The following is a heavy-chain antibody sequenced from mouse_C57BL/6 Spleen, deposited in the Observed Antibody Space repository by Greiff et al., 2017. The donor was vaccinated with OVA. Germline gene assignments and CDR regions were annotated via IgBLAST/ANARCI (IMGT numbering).Heavy chain of an antibody. Sequence: VQLQQSGAELVKPGASVKISCKASGYAFSSYWMNWVKQRPGKGLEWIGQIYPGDGDTNYNGKFKGKATLTADKSSSTAYMQLSSLTSEDSAVYFCARSGVVAQYYYAMDYWGQGTSVTVSS. CDR3: ARSGVVAQYYYAMDY. D-gene: IGHD1-1*01. V-gene: IGHV1-80*01. CDR1: GYAFSSYW. CDR2: IYPGDGDT. J-gene: IGHJ4*01.